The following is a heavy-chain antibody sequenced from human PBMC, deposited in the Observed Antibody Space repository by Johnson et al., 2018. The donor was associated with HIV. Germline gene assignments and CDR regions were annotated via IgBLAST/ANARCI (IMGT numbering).Heavy chain of an antibody. CDR3: AKSQDRSAHDYDFDL. Sequence: VHLVESGGALVQPGGSLRLSCAASGFTVSSNSMTWVRQAPGKGLEWVSLIYRGGSTYYADSVKGRFTISRDNSKNMLFLQMNSLRAEDTAVYYCAKSQDRSAHDYDFDLWGQGTVVTVSS. D-gene: IGHD3-22*01. CDR2: IYRGGST. J-gene: IGHJ3*01. V-gene: IGHV3-66*01. CDR1: GFTVSSNS.